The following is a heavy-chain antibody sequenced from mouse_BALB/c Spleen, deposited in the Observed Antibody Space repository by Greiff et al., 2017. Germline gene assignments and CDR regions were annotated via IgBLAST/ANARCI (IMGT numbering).Heavy chain of an antibody. J-gene: IGHJ1*01. CDR3: ASYGNYNFDV. CDR1: GYTFTSYW. V-gene: IGHV1-87*01. D-gene: IGHD2-1*01. CDR2: IYPGDGDT. Sequence: VKLQEPGAELARPGASVKLSCKASGYTFTSYWMKWVNQRPGQGLEWIGAIYPGDGDTRYTQKFKGKATLTADKSSSTAYMQLSSLASEDSAVYYCASYGNYNFDVWGAGTTVTVSS.